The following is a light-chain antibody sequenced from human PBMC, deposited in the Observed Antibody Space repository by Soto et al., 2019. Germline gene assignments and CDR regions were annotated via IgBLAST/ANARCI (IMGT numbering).Light chain of an antibody. CDR3: QQYDNVPLT. J-gene: IGKJ4*01. CDR2: DAS. Sequence: DIQMTQSPSSLSASVGDRVTITCQASQDISKYLNWYQQKPGKAPKFLIYDASNLETGVPSRFSGSESGTDFTFTISSLQPEEIATDYCQQYDNVPLTFGGGTKVEIQ. V-gene: IGKV1-33*01. CDR1: QDISKY.